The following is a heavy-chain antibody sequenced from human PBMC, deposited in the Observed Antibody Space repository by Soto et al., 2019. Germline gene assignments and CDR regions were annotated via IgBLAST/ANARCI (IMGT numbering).Heavy chain of an antibody. CDR2: IYPLNSDT. J-gene: IGHJ4*02. V-gene: IGHV5-51*01. D-gene: IGHD3-22*01. CDR3: ARRDNSGFPDY. CDR1: GYRFTTYW. Sequence: PRESLKLSCKTSGYRFTTYWIGWVRQMPGKGLEWMGIIYPLNSDTRYSPSFQGQVTLSADKSISTAYLQWSSLKASDTAMYYCARRDNSGFPDYWGQGTLVTVSS.